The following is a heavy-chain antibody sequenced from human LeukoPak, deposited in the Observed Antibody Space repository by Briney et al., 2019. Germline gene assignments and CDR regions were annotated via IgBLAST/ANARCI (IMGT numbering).Heavy chain of an antibody. D-gene: IGHD3-22*01. J-gene: IGHJ3*02. CDR2: ISGSGGST. Sequence: GGSLRLSCAASGFTFSSYAMSWVRQAPGKGLEWVSAISGSGGSTYYADSVKGRFTISRVNSKDTLYLQMNSLRAEDTAIYYCAKDASYDTSGYGAFNMWGQGTMVIVSS. CDR1: GFTFSSYA. V-gene: IGHV3-23*01. CDR3: AKDASYDTSGYGAFNM.